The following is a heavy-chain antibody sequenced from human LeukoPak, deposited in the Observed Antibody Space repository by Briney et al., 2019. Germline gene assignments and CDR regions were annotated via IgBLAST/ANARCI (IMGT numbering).Heavy chain of an antibody. D-gene: IGHD5-24*01. CDR3: ARHRSGWLQSSFDY. J-gene: IGHJ4*02. Sequence: SETLSLTCTVSGHSMTTGSYYWSWIRKPAGKGLEWIGCVYTGGSTEYNPSLKSRVTISVDTSKNQFSLKLSSVTAADTAVYYCARHRSGWLQSSFDYWGQGTLVTVSS. CDR1: GHSMTTGSYY. V-gene: IGHV4-61*02. CDR2: VYTGGST.